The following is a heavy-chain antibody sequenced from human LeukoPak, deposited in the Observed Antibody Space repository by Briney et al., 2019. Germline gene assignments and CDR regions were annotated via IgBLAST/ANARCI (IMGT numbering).Heavy chain of an antibody. V-gene: IGHV4-39*02. Sequence: SSETLSLTCTVSGVSISGAVFYGAWIRQPPGEGLEWIGTINYSGNTYYSPSLKSRVTISVDAFKNHFSLKLSSVTAADTAVYYCARLNSGWHFDYWGQGTLVTVSS. D-gene: IGHD6-19*01. CDR3: ARLNSGWHFDY. CDR2: INYSGNT. CDR1: GVSISGAVFY. J-gene: IGHJ4*02.